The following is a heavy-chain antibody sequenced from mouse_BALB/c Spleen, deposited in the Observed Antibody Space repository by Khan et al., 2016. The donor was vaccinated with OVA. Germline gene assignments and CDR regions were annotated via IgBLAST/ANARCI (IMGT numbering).Heavy chain of an antibody. CDR1: GYTFTSYW. D-gene: IGHD1-1*01. Sequence: QVQQQPGAALVKAGASVKMSCKASGYTFTSYWMHWVKQRLGQGLEWFAETNPTNGRTYYNEKFKSKATLTADKSSSTAYMLLSGATYEDSAVYYCARIKKIVATYFDYWGQGTTLTVS. V-gene: IGHV1S81*02. CDR2: TNPTNGRT. CDR3: ARIKKIVATYFDY. J-gene: IGHJ2*01.